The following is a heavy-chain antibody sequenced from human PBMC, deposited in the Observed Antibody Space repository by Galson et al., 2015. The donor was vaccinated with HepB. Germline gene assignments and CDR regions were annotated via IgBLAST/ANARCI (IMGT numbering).Heavy chain of an antibody. V-gene: IGHV4-34*01. Sequence: SETLSLTCAVYGGSFSAYYWNWTRQPPGKGLEWIGKINHSGDTNYNPSLKSRVTISLDTSKNQFSLKLSSVTAADTAMYYCARAPTGHDRPFDYGGPGTLVTVSS. CDR1: GGSFSAYY. CDR2: INHSGDT. J-gene: IGHJ4*02. CDR3: ARAPTGHDRPFDY. D-gene: IGHD1-1*01.